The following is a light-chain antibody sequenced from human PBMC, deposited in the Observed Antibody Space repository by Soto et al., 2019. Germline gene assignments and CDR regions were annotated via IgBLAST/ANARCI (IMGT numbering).Light chain of an antibody. V-gene: IGKV4-1*01. CDR1: QIVLYTSNNKNY. CDR2: WAS. CDR3: QDSFNTPHT. J-gene: IGKJ4*01. Sequence: GTTQCPDSQASSVGVRFTINCKSSQIVLYTSNNKNYLSWYQQKPGQPPKLLIYWASTRESGVPDRFSGSGSGTDFTPTISRLKAEDGALYNRQDSFNTPHTFGGETKVDIK.